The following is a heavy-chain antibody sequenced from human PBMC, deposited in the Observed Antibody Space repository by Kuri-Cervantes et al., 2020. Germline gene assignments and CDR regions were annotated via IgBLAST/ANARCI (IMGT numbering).Heavy chain of an antibody. CDR2: ISSSSSYI. J-gene: IGHJ4*02. V-gene: IGHV3-11*05. CDR3: ARVRGVGSHAYVAD. CDR1: GFTFSDYY. Sequence: GGSLRLSCAASGFTFSDYYMSWIRQAPGKGLEWVSSISSSSSYIYYADSVKGRFTISRDNAKNSLYLQMNSLRAEDTAVYYCARVRGVGSHAYVADWGQGILVTVSS. D-gene: IGHD3-16*01.